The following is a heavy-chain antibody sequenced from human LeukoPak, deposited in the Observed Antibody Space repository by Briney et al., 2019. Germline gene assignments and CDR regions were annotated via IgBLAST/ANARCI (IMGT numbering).Heavy chain of an antibody. CDR2: IHTNGNT. Sequence: PSETLSLTCTVSGGSISSGSYYWSWIRQPAGKGLEWIGRIHTNGNTNYNPTLKSRVSISEDTSNNQFSLRLSSVTAADTAVYYCARGDAFDFWGQGTVVTVSS. CDR1: GGSISSGSYY. J-gene: IGHJ3*01. CDR3: ARGDAFDF. V-gene: IGHV4-61*02.